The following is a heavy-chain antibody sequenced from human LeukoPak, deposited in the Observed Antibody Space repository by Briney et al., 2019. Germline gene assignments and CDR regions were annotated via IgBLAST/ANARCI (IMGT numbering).Heavy chain of an antibody. Sequence: GGSLRLSCAASGFTFDDYGMNWVRQALGKGLEWVSGINWNGGSTGYADSVKVRFTISRDNAKNSLYLQMNSLRAEDTALYYCASTIFGGFDPWGQGTLVTVSS. D-gene: IGHD3-3*01. V-gene: IGHV3-20*04. J-gene: IGHJ5*02. CDR2: INWNGGST. CDR1: GFTFDDYG. CDR3: ASTIFGGFDP.